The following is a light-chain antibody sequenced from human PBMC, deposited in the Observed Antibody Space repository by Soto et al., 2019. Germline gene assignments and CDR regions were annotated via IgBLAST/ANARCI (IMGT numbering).Light chain of an antibody. V-gene: IGLV1-51*01. Sequence: QSVLTQPPSVSAAPGQKVTISCSGSSSNIGNNYVSWYQQLPGTAPKLLIYDNNKRPSGIPDRFSGSKSGTSATLGITGLQTGDEADYYCASWHSSLSAAVFGGGTQLTVL. CDR1: SSNIGNNY. CDR2: DNN. CDR3: ASWHSSLSAAV. J-gene: IGLJ7*01.